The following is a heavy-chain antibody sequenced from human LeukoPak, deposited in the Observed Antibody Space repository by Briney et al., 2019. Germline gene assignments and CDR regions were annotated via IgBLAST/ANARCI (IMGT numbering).Heavy chain of an antibody. CDR1: GFTFSSYG. Sequence: GGSLRLSCAASGFTFSSYGMHWVRQAPGKGLEWVAFIRYDGSNKYYEDSVKGRFTISRDNSKNTLYLQMNSLRAEDTAVYYCARSSGYRDAFDIWGQGTMVTVSS. J-gene: IGHJ3*02. CDR3: ARSSGYRDAFDI. CDR2: IRYDGSNK. D-gene: IGHD3-22*01. V-gene: IGHV3-30*02.